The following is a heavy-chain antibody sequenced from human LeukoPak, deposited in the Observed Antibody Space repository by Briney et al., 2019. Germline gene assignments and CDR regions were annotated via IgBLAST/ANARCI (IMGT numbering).Heavy chain of an antibody. D-gene: IGHD1-1*01. CDR2: INPNTGGA. CDR1: GYIFTGYY. CDR3: AKEVHRVSQN. V-gene: IGHV1-2*02. Sequence: VSVPVSCKASGYIFTGYYMHWVRQAPGQGLEWMGWINPNTGGANYAQKFQGRVTMTRDTSISTAYMELSGLTSDDTGMYYCAKEVHRVSQNGGQGTLVTVSS. J-gene: IGHJ1*01.